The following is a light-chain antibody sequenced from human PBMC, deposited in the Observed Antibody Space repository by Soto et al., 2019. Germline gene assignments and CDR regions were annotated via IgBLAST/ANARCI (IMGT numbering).Light chain of an antibody. CDR3: SSYTNNSPNCV. V-gene: IGLV2-14*03. CDR2: DVN. J-gene: IGLJ1*01. CDR1: NSDVGSYNY. Sequence: QSALTQPASVSGSPGQSITISCTGTNSDVGSYNYVSWYQHHPGKAPKLIIYDVNSRPSGVSNRFSGSKSGNTASLTISGLQVEDEADYYCSSYTNNSPNCVFGTGTKVTVL.